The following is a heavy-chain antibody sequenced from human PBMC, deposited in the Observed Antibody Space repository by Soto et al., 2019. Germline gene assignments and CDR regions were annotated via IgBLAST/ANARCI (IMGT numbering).Heavy chain of an antibody. CDR1: GYTFTSYA. CDR3: ARDGYDILTGYFDY. D-gene: IGHD3-9*01. J-gene: IGHJ4*02. CDR2: INVGNGNT. Sequence: GASVKVSCKASGYTFTSYAMHWVRQAPGQRLEWMGWINVGNGNTKYSQKFQGRVTITRDTSASTAYMELSSLRSEDTAVYYCARDGYDILTGYFDYWGQGTLVTVSS. V-gene: IGHV1-3*01.